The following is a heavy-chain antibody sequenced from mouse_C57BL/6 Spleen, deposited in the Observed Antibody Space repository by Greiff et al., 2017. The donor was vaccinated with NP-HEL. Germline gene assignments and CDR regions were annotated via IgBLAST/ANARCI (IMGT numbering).Heavy chain of an antibody. CDR3: ARWDSNYEGDFDY. CDR2: IDPSDSYT. CDR1: GYTFTSYW. Sequence: QVQLQQPGAELVIPGASVKLSCEASGYTFTSYWMHWVKRRPGQGLEWIGEIDPSDSYTNYNQKFKGKSTLTVDKSSSTSYMQLSSLTSEDSAVYYCARWDSNYEGDFDYWGQGTTLTVSS. V-gene: IGHV1-69*01. J-gene: IGHJ2*01. D-gene: IGHD2-5*01.